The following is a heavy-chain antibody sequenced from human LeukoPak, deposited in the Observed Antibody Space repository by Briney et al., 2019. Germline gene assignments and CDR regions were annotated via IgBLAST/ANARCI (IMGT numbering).Heavy chain of an antibody. D-gene: IGHD6-13*01. CDR3: ARGIAAAGTLDY. V-gene: IGHV4-59*02. CDR1: GGSVSGYY. J-gene: IGHJ4*02. Sequence: SETLSLTCTVSGGSVSGYYWSWIRQPPGKGLEWIGYIYYSGSTNYNPSLKSRVTISVDTSKNQFSLKLSSVTAADTAVYYCARGIAAAGTLDYWGQGTLVTVSS. CDR2: IYYSGST.